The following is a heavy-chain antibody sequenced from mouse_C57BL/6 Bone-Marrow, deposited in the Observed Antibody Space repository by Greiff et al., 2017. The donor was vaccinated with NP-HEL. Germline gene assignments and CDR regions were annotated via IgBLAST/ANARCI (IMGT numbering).Heavy chain of an antibody. CDR2: INPNNGGT. Sequence: EVKLMESGPELVKPGASVKISCKASGYTFTDYYMNWVKQSHGKSLEWIGDINPNNGGTSYNQKFKGKATLTVDKSSSTAYMELRSLTSEDSAVYYCARSGYDYLLFDYWGQGTTLTVSS. V-gene: IGHV1-26*01. CDR3: ARSGYDYLLFDY. J-gene: IGHJ2*01. D-gene: IGHD2-4*01. CDR1: GYTFTDYY.